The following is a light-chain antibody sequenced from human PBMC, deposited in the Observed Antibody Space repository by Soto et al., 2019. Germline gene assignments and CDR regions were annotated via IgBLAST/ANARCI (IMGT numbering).Light chain of an antibody. V-gene: IGKV3-20*01. Sequence: EIVLTQSPGTLSLSPGERATLSCRASQSVTSSYLAWYQKKPGQAPRLLIYGASNRANGIPDRFSGSGSGTDFTLSISNLEPEDFAVYYCQQYGSSPYTFGQGTKLEIK. CDR2: GAS. CDR1: QSVTSSY. CDR3: QQYGSSPYT. J-gene: IGKJ2*01.